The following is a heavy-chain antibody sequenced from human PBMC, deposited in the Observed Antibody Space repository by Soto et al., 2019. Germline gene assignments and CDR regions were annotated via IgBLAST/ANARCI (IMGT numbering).Heavy chain of an antibody. V-gene: IGHV1-69*02. CDR1: GGTFSSYT. CDR2: IIPILGIA. J-gene: IGHJ3*02. CDR3: ARVLDSSGWYVSHTAAFDI. Sequence: GASVKVSCKASGGTFSSYTISWVRQAPGQGLEWMGRIIPILGIANYAQKFQGRVTITADKSTSTAYMELSSLRSEDTAVYYCARVLDSSGWYVSHTAAFDIWGQGTMVTVSS. D-gene: IGHD6-19*01.